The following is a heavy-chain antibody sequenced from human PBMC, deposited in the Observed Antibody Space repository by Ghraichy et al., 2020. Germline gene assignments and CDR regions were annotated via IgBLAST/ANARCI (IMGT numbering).Heavy chain of an antibody. CDR3: AHRLGTTGRYRTYYFDN. CDR2: IYWDDDK. CDR1: GFSLNTSGVG. V-gene: IGHV2-5*02. Sequence: SGPTLVKPTQTLTLTCTFSGFSLNTSGVGVGRIRQPPGKALEWLALIYWDDDKRYRPSLRTRLAITKDTSKSQVVLTMTNMDPVDTATYYCAHRLGTTGRYRTYYFDNWGQGTLVTVSS. D-gene: IGHD2-8*02. J-gene: IGHJ4*02.